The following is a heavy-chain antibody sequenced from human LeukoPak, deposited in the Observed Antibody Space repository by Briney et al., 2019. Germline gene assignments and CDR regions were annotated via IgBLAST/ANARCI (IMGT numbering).Heavy chain of an antibody. D-gene: IGHD6-13*01. V-gene: IGHV1-18*01. CDR1: GYTFTSYG. J-gene: IGHJ6*02. Sequence: ASVKVSCKASGYTFTSYGISWVRQAPGQGLEWRGWISAYNGNTNYAQKLQGRVTMTTDASTSTAYMELRSLRSDDTAVYYCASAMGIAAAGNDYGMDVWGQGTTVTVSS. CDR2: ISAYNGNT. CDR3: ASAMGIAAAGNDYGMDV.